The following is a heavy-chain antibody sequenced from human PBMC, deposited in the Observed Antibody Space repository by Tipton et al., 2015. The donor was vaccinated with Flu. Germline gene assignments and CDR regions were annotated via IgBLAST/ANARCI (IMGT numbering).Heavy chain of an antibody. CDR2: IYSSGST. Sequence: TLSPTCTVSGGSISSYYWSWIRQPAGKGLEWIGRIYSSGSTNYNPSLKSRVTMSVDTSKNQFSLKLNSVAAADTAVYYCAGGGYNLVYWGQGTLVNVSS. D-gene: IGHD5-24*01. V-gene: IGHV4-4*07. CDR3: AGGGYNLVY. J-gene: IGHJ4*02. CDR1: GGSISSYY.